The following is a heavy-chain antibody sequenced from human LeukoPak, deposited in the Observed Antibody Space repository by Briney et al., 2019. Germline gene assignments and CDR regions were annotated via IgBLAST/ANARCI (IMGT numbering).Heavy chain of an antibody. D-gene: IGHD5-18*01. V-gene: IGHV3-23*01. CDR2: ISGSGGST. CDR3: AGGYSYGGYYYYYVMDV. Sequence: GGSLRLSCAASGFTFSSYAMSWVRQAPGKGLEWVSAISGSGGSTYYADSVKGRFTISRDNSKNTLYLQMNSLRAEDTAVYYCAGGYSYGGYYYYYVMDVWGQGTTVTVSS. CDR1: GFTFSSYA. J-gene: IGHJ6*02.